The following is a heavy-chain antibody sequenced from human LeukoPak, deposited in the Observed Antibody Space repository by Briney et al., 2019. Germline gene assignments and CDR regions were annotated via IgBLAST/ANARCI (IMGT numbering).Heavy chain of an antibody. D-gene: IGHD4-17*01. CDR1: GYTFTNYY. CDR3: ARHLSGDDI. CDR2: INPSGGST. Sequence: ASVKVSCKASGYTFTNYYMHWVRQAPGQGLEWMGIINPSGGSTSYPQKFQGRVTMTRDTSTSTVYMKLSSLRSEDTAVYYCARHLSGDDIWGQGTMVTVSS. V-gene: IGHV1-46*01. J-gene: IGHJ3*02.